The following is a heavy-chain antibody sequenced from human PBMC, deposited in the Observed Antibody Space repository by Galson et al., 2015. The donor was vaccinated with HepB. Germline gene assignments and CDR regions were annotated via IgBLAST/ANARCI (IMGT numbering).Heavy chain of an antibody. CDR3: AREGYSGYYGMDV. CDR2: INPSGRST. CDR1: GYTFTNYH. J-gene: IGHJ6*02. D-gene: IGHD5-12*01. V-gene: IGHV1-46*01. Sequence: SVKVSCKASGYTFTNYHMHWVRQAPGQGLEWVGVINPSGRSTTYGQKFQGRVTMTRDTSTSTVYMDLSSLSSEDTAVYYCAREGYSGYYGMDVWGQGTTVTVSS.